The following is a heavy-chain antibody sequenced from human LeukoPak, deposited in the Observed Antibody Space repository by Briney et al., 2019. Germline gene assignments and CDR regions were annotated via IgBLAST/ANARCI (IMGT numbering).Heavy chain of an antibody. J-gene: IGHJ5*02. Sequence: GGSLRLSCAASGFTVSSNYMSWVRQAPGKGLEWVSVIYSGGSTYYADSVKSRFTISRENSKNTLYLHMNSLRAEDTAVYYCAKGYYGSGSYGWFDPWGQGTRVTVSS. CDR2: IYSGGST. V-gene: IGHV3-53*01. D-gene: IGHD3-10*01. CDR3: AKGYYGSGSYGWFDP. CDR1: GFTVSSNY.